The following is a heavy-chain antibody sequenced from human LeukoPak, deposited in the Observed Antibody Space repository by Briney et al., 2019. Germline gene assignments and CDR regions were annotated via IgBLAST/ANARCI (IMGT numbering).Heavy chain of an antibody. CDR3: ARGRDYYGSGSLPSDY. Sequence: GGSLRLSCAASGFTFSSYAMHWVRQAPGKGLEWVAVISYDGSNKYYADSVKGRFTTSRDNSKNTLYLQMNSLRAEDTAVYYCARGRDYYGSGSLPSDYWGQGTLVTVSS. D-gene: IGHD3-10*01. V-gene: IGHV3-30*04. CDR1: GFTFSSYA. CDR2: ISYDGSNK. J-gene: IGHJ4*02.